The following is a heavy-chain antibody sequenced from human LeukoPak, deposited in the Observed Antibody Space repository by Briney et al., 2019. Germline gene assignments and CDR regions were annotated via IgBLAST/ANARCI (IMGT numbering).Heavy chain of an antibody. CDR1: GYTFTSYD. CDR3: ARRLKPAPYYYYMDV. Sequence: ASVKVSCKASGYTFTSYDINWVRQATGQGLEWMGWMNPNSGNTGYAQKFQGRVTMTRNTSISTAYMELSSLRSEDTAVYYCARRLKPAPYYYYMDVWGKGTTVTVSS. J-gene: IGHJ6*03. V-gene: IGHV1-8*01. CDR2: MNPNSGNT.